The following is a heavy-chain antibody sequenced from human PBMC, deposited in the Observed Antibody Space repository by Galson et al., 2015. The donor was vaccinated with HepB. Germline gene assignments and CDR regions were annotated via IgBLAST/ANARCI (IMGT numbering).Heavy chain of an antibody. J-gene: IGHJ3*02. CDR3: AREGRYYGSGSPYAFDI. Sequence: SLRLSCAASGFTFSSYAMHWVRQAPGKGLEWVAVISYDGSNKYYADSVKGRFTISRDNSKNTLYLQMNSLRAEDTAVYYCAREGRYYGSGSPYAFDIWGQGTMVTVSS. CDR2: ISYDGSNK. CDR1: GFTFSSYA. D-gene: IGHD3-10*01. V-gene: IGHV3-30-3*01.